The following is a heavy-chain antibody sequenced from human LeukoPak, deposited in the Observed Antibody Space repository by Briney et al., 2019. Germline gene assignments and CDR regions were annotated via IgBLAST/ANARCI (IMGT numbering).Heavy chain of an antibody. CDR3: ARGLVGATTDFDY. CDR1: GGTFSSYA. Sequence: ASVKVSCKASGGTFSSYAISWVRQAPGQGLEWMGWINPDSGGTNYAQKFQGRVTMTRDTSITTAYMELSSLRSEDTAVYYCARGLVGATTDFDYWGQGTLVTVSS. V-gene: IGHV1-2*02. D-gene: IGHD1-26*01. J-gene: IGHJ4*02. CDR2: INPDSGGT.